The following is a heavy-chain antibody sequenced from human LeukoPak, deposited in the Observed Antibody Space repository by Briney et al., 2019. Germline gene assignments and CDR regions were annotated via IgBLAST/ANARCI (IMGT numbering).Heavy chain of an antibody. CDR2: FDPEDGET. J-gene: IGHJ6*03. V-gene: IGHV1-24*01. Sequence: GASVKVSCKVSGYTLTELSMHWVRQAPGKGLEWMGGFDPEDGETIYAQKFQGRVTMTEDTSTDTAYMELSSLRSEDTAVYYCANFGRSCSSTSCYSYYYYMDVWGKGTTVTVSS. D-gene: IGHD2-2*01. CDR1: GYTLTELS. CDR3: ANFGRSCSSTSCYSYYYYMDV.